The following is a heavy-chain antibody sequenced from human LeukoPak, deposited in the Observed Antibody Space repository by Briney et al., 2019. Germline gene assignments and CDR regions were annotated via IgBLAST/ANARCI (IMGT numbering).Heavy chain of an antibody. D-gene: IGHD6-13*01. Sequence: GGSLRLSCAASEFTFSSYGMHWVRQAPGKGLEWVAFIRYDGSTKYYTNSVKGRFTISRDNSKNTMYLQMNSLRAEDTAVYYCARDASSSWYGDNWFDPWGQGTLVTVSS. CDR2: IRYDGSTK. J-gene: IGHJ5*02. CDR1: EFTFSSYG. CDR3: ARDASSSWYGDNWFDP. V-gene: IGHV3-30*02.